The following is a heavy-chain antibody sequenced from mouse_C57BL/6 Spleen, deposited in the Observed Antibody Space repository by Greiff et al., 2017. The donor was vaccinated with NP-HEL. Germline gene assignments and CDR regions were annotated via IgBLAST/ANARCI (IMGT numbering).Heavy chain of an antibody. CDR3: ARDDGYYQYYYAMDY. CDR2: IYPGDGDT. Sequence: QVQLQQSGPELVKPGASVKISCKASGYAFSSSWMNWVKQRPGKGLEWIGRIYPGDGDTNYNGKFKGKATLTADKSSSTAYMQLSSLTSEDSAVYFCARDDGYYQYYYAMDYWGQGTSVTVSS. CDR1: GYAFSSSW. J-gene: IGHJ4*01. D-gene: IGHD2-3*01. V-gene: IGHV1-82*01.